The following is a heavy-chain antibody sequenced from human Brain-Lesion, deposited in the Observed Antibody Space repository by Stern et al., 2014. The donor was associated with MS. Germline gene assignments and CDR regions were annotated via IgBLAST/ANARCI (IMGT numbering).Heavy chain of an antibody. J-gene: IGHJ3*02. CDR3: ARGSWEPPQHTGVLDI. Sequence: QVQLVESGPGLVKPSQTLSLTCTVSGGSISSGAYYWTWIRQHPEKGLEWIGNIFSSGSTRYSPSLTSRIIISSDTSRNQFALKLSSVTAADTAVYYCARGSWEPPQHTGVLDIWGQGTMGTVSS. V-gene: IGHV4-31*03. CDR2: IFSSGST. CDR1: GGSISSGAYY. D-gene: IGHD1-26*01.